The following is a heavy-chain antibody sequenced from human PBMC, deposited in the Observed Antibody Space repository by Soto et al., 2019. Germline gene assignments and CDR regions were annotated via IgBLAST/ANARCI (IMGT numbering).Heavy chain of an antibody. Sequence: ASVKVSCKASGYTFTSYAMHWVRQAPGQRLEWMGWINAGNGNTKYSQKFQGRVTITRDTSASTAYMELSSLRSEDTAVYYCARVAATKEKPLHFDYWGQGTLVTVSS. CDR2: INAGNGNT. CDR3: ARVAATKEKPLHFDY. V-gene: IGHV1-3*01. CDR1: GYTFTSYA. J-gene: IGHJ4*02. D-gene: IGHD1-26*01.